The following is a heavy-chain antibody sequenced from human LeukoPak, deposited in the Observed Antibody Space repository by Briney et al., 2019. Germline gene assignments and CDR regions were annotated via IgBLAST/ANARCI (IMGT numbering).Heavy chain of an antibody. V-gene: IGHV4-39*07. D-gene: IGHD3-22*01. CDR3: ARRYYDISGYLYNWFDP. Sequence: SETLSLTCSVSGGSISRNNYYWGWIRQPPGKGLEWIGSMYYSGSTYYNASLKSRVTISIDTSKNQFSLKLSSVTAADTAVYYCARRYYDISGYLYNWFDPWGQGTLVTVSS. CDR1: GGSISRNNYY. CDR2: MYYSGST. J-gene: IGHJ5*02.